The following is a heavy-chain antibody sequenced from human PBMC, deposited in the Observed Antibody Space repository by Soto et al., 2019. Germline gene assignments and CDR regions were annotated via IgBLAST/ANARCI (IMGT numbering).Heavy chain of an antibody. V-gene: IGHV1-69*06. D-gene: IGHD1-26*01. CDR3: ASERSAQYFDS. CDR1: GGTFSRHA. CDR2: VSPTFGTA. Sequence: SVKVSCKASGGTFSRHAIAWVRQAPGQGLEWMGGVSPTFGTATYAPKFQGRVAISADRSSNTAYMELSSLRSQDTAVYYCASERSAQYFDSWGQGTVVTVSS. J-gene: IGHJ4*02.